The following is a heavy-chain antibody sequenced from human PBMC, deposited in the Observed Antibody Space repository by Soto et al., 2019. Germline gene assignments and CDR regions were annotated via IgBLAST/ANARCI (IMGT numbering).Heavy chain of an antibody. V-gene: IGHV1-18*01. J-gene: IGHJ4*02. CDR1: GYTFTSYG. Sequence: QVHLVQSGAEVKKPGASVKVSCKGSGYTFTSYGITWVRQAPGQGLEWMGWISAHNGNTDYAQKLQGRVTVTRDTSTSTAYMELRSLRSDYTAVSYCATWRYGDYWGQGPLVTVSS. CDR2: ISAHNGNT. D-gene: IGHD1-1*01. CDR3: ATWRYGDY.